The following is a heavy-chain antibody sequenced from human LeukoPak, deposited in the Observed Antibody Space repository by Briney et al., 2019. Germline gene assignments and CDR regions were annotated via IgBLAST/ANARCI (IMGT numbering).Heavy chain of an antibody. CDR3: ARLHSSGCWGDWFDP. CDR1: GFTVSSNY. V-gene: IGHV3-53*01. J-gene: IGHJ5*02. D-gene: IGHD6-19*01. Sequence: GGSLRFFCAASGFTVSSNYMSWVRQAPGKGLEWVSVIYSGGSTYYADSVKGRFTISRDNSKNTLYLQMNSLRAEDTAVYYCARLHSSGCWGDWFDPWGQGTLVTVSS. CDR2: IYSGGST.